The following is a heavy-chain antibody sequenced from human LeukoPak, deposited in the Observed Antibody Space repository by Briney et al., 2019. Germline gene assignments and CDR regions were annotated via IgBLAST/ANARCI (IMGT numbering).Heavy chain of an antibody. CDR3: ARDVMYSSSSGGYCFDP. CDR1: GYTFTSYD. J-gene: IGHJ5*02. Sequence: GASVKVSCKASGYTFTSYDINWVRQAPGQGLEWMGGIIPIFGTANYAQKFRGRVTITTDESTSTAYMELSSLRSEDTAVYYCARDVMYSSSSGGYCFDPWGQGTLVTVSS. D-gene: IGHD6-6*01. CDR2: IIPIFGTA. V-gene: IGHV1-69*05.